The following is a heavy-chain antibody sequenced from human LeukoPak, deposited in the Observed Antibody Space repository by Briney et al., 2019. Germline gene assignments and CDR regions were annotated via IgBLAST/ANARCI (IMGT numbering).Heavy chain of an antibody. CDR1: GFTFSNYW. Sequence: GGSLRLSCAASGFTFSNYWMHWVRQAPGKGLVWVSSIKSNGRTTSYADSVKGRFTISRDNSKNTLYLQMNSLRAEDTAVYYCAKGSQYSSGWYDMTDYYYGMDVWGQGTTVTVSS. D-gene: IGHD6-19*01. J-gene: IGHJ6*02. V-gene: IGHV3-74*01. CDR3: AKGSQYSSGWYDMTDYYYGMDV. CDR2: IKSNGRTT.